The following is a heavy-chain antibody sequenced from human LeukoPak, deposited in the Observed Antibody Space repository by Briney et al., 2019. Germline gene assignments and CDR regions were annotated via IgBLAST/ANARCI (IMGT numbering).Heavy chain of an antibody. J-gene: IGHJ4*02. CDR3: ARGGRRSAHTEYDY. CDR1: GYTFTNYG. D-gene: IGHD1-14*01. V-gene: IGHV1-18*01. CDR2: ISGYDGNT. Sequence: ASVKVSCKASGYTFTNYGISWVRRAPGQGLEWMGWISGYDGNTNYAQNLQGRVAMTTDTSSSTAYMEVRSLRSDDTAVYYCARGGRRSAHTEYDYWGQGALVTVSS.